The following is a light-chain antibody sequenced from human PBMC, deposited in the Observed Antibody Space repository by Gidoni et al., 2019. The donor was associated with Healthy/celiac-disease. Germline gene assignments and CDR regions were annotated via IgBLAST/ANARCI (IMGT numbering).Light chain of an antibody. CDR3: QQYNSYPVT. CDR1: QSISSW. J-gene: IGKJ1*01. V-gene: IGKV1-5*03. CDR2: RAS. Sequence: DIQMTQFPSTLSASVGDRVTITCGASQSISSWLAWYQQKPGKAPNLLIYRASSLESGVPSRFSGSGSGTEFTLTISSLQPDDFATYYGQQYNSYPVTFGQGTKVEIK.